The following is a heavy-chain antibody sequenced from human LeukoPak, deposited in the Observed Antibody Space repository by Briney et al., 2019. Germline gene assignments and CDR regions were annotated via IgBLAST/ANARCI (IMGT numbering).Heavy chain of an antibody. D-gene: IGHD2-21*02. Sequence: SETLSLTCTVSDGSISSGGYYWSWIRQHPGKGLEWIGCIYYSGSTCYNPSLKSRVSISEDTSKNQFSLRLSSMTAADTAVYYCAALLGDGSIDYWGQGTLVTVSS. CDR3: AALLGDGSIDY. CDR1: DGSISSGGYY. CDR2: IYYSGST. V-gene: IGHV4-31*03. J-gene: IGHJ4*02.